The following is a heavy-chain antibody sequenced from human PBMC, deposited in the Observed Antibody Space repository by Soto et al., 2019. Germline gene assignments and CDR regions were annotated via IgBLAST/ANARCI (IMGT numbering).Heavy chain of an antibody. CDR2: IYYSGDT. D-gene: IGHD2-2*01. V-gene: IGHV4-30-4*01. CDR3: ARAQHNWFDP. CDR1: GDSISSGDYK. J-gene: IGHJ5*02. Sequence: QVQLQESGPGLVKPSQTLSLTCTVSGDSISSGDYKWSWIRQPPGEGLEWIGYIYYSGDTWYNPSLKNRVTISKDTSKNQFSLKLNSVTAADTALYYCARAQHNWFDPWGQGTLVIVSS.